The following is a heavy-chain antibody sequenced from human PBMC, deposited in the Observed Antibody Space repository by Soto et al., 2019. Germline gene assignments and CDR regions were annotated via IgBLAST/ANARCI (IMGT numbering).Heavy chain of an antibody. D-gene: IGHD5-12*01. CDR3: ALSSLSGYGYYYYYGMDV. CDR1: GYTFTSYD. V-gene: IGHV1-8*01. Sequence: VKVSCKASGYTFTSYDINWVRQATGQGLEWMGWMNPNSGNTGYAQKFQGRVTMTRNTSISTAYMELSSLRSEDTAVYYCALSSLSGYGYYYYYGMDVWGQGTTVTVSS. J-gene: IGHJ6*02. CDR2: MNPNSGNT.